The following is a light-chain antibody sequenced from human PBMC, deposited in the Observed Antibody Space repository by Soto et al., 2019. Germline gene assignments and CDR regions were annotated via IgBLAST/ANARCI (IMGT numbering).Light chain of an antibody. CDR3: QHYDSSRT. V-gene: IGKV3-20*01. Sequence: EIVLTQSPGTLSLYPGERATLSCRASQSVSSSYLAWYQQKPGQAPRLLIYDTSSRATGVPDRYSGSGSGTDFTLTISRLEPEDFAVYYCQHYDSSRTFGQGSKVDVK. CDR1: QSVSSSY. J-gene: IGKJ1*01. CDR2: DTS.